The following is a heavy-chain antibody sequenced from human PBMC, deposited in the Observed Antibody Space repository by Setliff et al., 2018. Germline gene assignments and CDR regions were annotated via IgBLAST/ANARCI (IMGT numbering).Heavy chain of an antibody. J-gene: IGHJ6*03. CDR2: IYYSGST. CDR1: GGSISSSSYY. V-gene: IGHV4-39*01. CDR3: ARLAGGAGGFYYYYYYMDV. D-gene: IGHD6-13*01. Sequence: SETLSLTCTVSGGSISSSSYYWGWIRLPPGKRLEWIGTIYYSGSTYYNPSLKSRVTISVDTSKNQFSLKLSSVTAADTAVYYCARLAGGAGGFYYYYYYMDVWGKGATITVSS.